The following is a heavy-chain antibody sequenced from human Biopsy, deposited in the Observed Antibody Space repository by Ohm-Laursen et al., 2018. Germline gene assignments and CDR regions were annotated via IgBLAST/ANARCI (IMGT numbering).Heavy chain of an antibody. CDR3: ALQSVAQMKNFDY. V-gene: IGHV1-2*02. J-gene: IGHJ4*02. Sequence: VASVNASCNASGFSFTGYYIHWVRQAPGQGLEWMGWISPKSGDTNYAHKFPGNITMTRDTSMSTAYMEMSRLRCDDTAVYYCALQSVAQMKNFDYWGQGTLVTVSS. CDR1: GFSFTGYY. D-gene: IGHD6-19*01. CDR2: ISPKSGDT.